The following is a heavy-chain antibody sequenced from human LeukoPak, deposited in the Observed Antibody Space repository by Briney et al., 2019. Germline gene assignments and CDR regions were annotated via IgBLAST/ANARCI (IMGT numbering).Heavy chain of an antibody. CDR1: GFTFSSYG. V-gene: IGHV3-30*02. CDR3: AKKAGTAGYYYYYYMDV. Sequence: GGSLRLSFAASGFTFSSYGMHWVRQAPGKGLEWVAFIRYDGSNKYYADSVKGRFTISRDNSKNTLYLQMNSLRAEDTAVYYCAKKAGTAGYYYYYYMDVWAKGPRSPSP. CDR2: IRYDGSNK. J-gene: IGHJ6*03. D-gene: IGHD6-19*01.